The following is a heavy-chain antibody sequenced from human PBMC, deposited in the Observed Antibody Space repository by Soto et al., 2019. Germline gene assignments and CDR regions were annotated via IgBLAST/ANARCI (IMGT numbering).Heavy chain of an antibody. V-gene: IGHV3-21*01. D-gene: IGHD4-17*01. CDR1: GFTFSSYA. CDR2: ISGTGDNT. CDR3: ARDRLRRIDYYYYYYGMDV. J-gene: IGHJ6*02. Sequence: GGSLRLSCAASGFTFSSYAMTWVRQAPGKGLEWVSSISGTGDNTFYVDSVKGRFTISRDNAKNSLYLQMNSLRAEDTAVYYCARDRLRRIDYYYYYYGMDVWGQGTTVTVSS.